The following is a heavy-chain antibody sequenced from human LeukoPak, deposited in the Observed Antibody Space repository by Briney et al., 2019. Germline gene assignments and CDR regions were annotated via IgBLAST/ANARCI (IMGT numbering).Heavy chain of an antibody. CDR3: ARDDVYYGSGSFSY. J-gene: IGHJ4*02. CDR2: ISGYNGNT. V-gene: IGHV1-18*01. Sequence: ASVKVSCKAYTFTNYGISWVRQAPGQGLEWMGWISGYNGNTNYAQKLQGRVTMTTDTSTSTAYMELRSLRSEDTAVYYCARDDVYYGSGSFSYWGQGTLVTVSS. CDR1: TFTNYG. D-gene: IGHD3-10*01.